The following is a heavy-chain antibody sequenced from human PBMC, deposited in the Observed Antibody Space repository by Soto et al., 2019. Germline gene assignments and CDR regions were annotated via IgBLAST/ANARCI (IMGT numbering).Heavy chain of an antibody. V-gene: IGHV3-30*18. J-gene: IGHJ4*02. CDR1: EFTFSNYA. CDR2: ISYDGNNK. Sequence: PGGSLRLSCAASEFTFSNYAMHWVRQPPGKGLQWLAVISYDGNNKYYADSVKGRFTISRDNSKNTLYLQMNSLRAEDTAVYYCAKAYYYDSSGYSFPDYWGQGTLVTVSS. D-gene: IGHD3-22*01. CDR3: AKAYYYDSSGYSFPDY.